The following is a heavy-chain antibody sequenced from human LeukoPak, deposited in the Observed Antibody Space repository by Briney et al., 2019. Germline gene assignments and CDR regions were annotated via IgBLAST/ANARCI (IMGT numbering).Heavy chain of an antibody. CDR1: GFTFSSYA. Sequence: GGSLRLSCAAPGFTFSSYAMHWVRQAPGKGLEWVAVISYDGSNKYYADSVKGRFTISRDNSKNTLYLQMNSLRAEDTAVYYCARDDVYCSSTSCYYYGMDVWGQGTTVTVSS. CDR3: ARDDVYCSSTSCYYYGMDV. D-gene: IGHD2-2*01. J-gene: IGHJ6*02. V-gene: IGHV3-30-3*01. CDR2: ISYDGSNK.